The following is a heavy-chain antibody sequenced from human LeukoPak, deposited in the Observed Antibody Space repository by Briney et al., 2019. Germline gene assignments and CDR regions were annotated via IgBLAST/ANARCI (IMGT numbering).Heavy chain of an antibody. CDR3: AKGTILGRYPGYFDY. CDR1: GFTFSSYA. J-gene: IGHJ4*02. V-gene: IGHV3-23*01. Sequence: GGSLRLSCAASGFTFSSYAMSWVRQAPGKGLEWVSAISGSGGSTYYADSVKGWFTISRDNSKNTLYLQMNSLRAEDTAVYYCAKGTILGRYPGYFDYWGQGTLVTVSS. CDR2: ISGSGGST. D-gene: IGHD4/OR15-4a*01.